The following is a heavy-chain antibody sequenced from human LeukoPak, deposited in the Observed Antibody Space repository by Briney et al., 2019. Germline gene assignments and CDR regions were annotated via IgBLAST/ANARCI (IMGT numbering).Heavy chain of an antibody. CDR1: GGSISSSSDY. CDR3: ARSGASSSGWPFDY. D-gene: IGHD6-19*01. CDR2: IYYNSGST. Sequence: SETLSLTCTVSGGSISSSSDYWGWIRQPPGKGLEWIGNIYYNSGSTYYNPPLKSRVTISVDTSKNQFSLKLSSVTAADTAVYYCARSGASSSGWPFDYWGQGTLVTVSS. V-gene: IGHV4-39*07. J-gene: IGHJ4*02.